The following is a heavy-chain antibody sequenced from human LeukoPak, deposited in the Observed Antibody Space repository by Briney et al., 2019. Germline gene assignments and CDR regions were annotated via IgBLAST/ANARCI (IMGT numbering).Heavy chain of an antibody. V-gene: IGHV3-30-3*01. CDR3: ARDPVWFGVMDV. CDR2: ISYDGTNK. CDR1: GFTFSAYA. J-gene: IGHJ6*02. D-gene: IGHD3-10*01. Sequence: GGSLRLSCAASGFTFSAYAMHWVRQAPGKGLEWLAVISYDGTNKYYADSVKGRFSISRDNSKNTLYLQMNSLRGDDTAVYYCARDPVWFGVMDVWGQGTTVTVSS.